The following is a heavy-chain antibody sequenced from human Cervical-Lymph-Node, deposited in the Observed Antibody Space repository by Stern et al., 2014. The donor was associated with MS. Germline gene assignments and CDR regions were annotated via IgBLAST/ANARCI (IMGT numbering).Heavy chain of an antibody. D-gene: IGHD4-17*01. Sequence: EVQLVESGGGLVKPGGSLRLSCAASGFSFSDYSMYWVRQSPGQGLEWVSSISSNSTFRNYAASVKGRFTISRDNANNSLFLHMNGLRGEDTATYYCGRRVGRTTVTTFDPWGQGTLVTVSS. CDR3: GRRVGRTTVTTFDP. CDR1: GFSFSDYS. CDR2: ISSNSTFR. V-gene: IGHV3-21*01. J-gene: IGHJ5*02.